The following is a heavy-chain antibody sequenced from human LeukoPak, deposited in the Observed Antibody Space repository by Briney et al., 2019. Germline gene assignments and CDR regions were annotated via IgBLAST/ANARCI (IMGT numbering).Heavy chain of an antibody. V-gene: IGHV5-51*01. D-gene: IGHD1-1*01. J-gene: IGHJ4*02. Sequence: GESLKISCNGSGYRSTNYWMGWVRQMPGTGLEWMGIIHLIDSDTKYGPSFEGQVTISADKSINTDYMQWNSLKASDTATYYCASAYHGNYHWDSWGQGTLVTVSS. CDR1: GYRSTNYW. CDR3: ASAYHGNYHWDS. CDR2: IHLIDSDT.